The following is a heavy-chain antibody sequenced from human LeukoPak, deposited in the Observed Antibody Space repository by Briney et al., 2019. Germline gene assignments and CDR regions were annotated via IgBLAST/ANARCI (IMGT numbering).Heavy chain of an antibody. CDR1: EFTFDDYS. V-gene: IGHV3-43*01. D-gene: IGHD3-3*01. CDR2: ITWDGGIT. CDR3: AKESGYDFWSGYYLYFDY. Sequence: GGSLRLSCAASEFTFDDYSMHWVRQAPGKGLEWVSLITWDGGITYYADSVKGRFTISRDNSKNTLYLQMNSLRAEDTAVYYCAKESGYDFWSGYYLYFDYWGQGTLVTVSS. J-gene: IGHJ4*02.